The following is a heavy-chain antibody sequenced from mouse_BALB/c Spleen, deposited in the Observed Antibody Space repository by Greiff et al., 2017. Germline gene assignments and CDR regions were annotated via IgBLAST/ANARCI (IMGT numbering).Heavy chain of an antibody. V-gene: IGHV1-5*01. CDR1: GYSFTSYW. D-gene: IGHD2-4*01. CDR2: IYPGNSDT. J-gene: IGHJ3*01. Sequence: EVQRVESGTVLARPGASVKMSCKASGYSFTSYWMHWVKQRPGQGLEWIGAIYPGNSDTSYNQKFKGKAKLTAVTSASTAYMELSSLTNEDSAVYYCTRARDDYDGFAYWGQGTLVTVSA. CDR3: TRARDDYDGFAY.